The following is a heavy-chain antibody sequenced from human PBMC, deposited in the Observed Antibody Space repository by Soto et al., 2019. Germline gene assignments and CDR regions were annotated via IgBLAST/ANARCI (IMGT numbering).Heavy chain of an antibody. J-gene: IGHJ5*02. CDR3: AGDRESLYNWFDP. CDR1: GGSISSYY. Sequence: QVQLQESGPGLVKPSETLSLTCTVSGGSISSYYWSWIRQPAGKGLERIGRIYTSGSTNYNPSLKSRVTLSVDTSKNQFSLKLSSVSAADTAVYYCAGDRESLYNWFDPWGQGTLVTVSS. CDR2: IYTSGST. V-gene: IGHV4-4*07.